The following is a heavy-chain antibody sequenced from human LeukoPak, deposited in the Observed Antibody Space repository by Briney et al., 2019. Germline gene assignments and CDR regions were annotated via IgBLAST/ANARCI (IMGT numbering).Heavy chain of an antibody. D-gene: IGHD6-6*01. CDR2: ISSSGSTI. CDR3: ARRFEYSSSKYYYYYMDV. J-gene: IGHJ6*03. CDR1: GFTLRDNF. V-gene: IGHV3-11*01. Sequence: PGGSLRLSCAASGFTLRDNFMSWIRQAPGQGLEWVSYISSSGSTIYYADSVKGRFTISRDNAKNSLYLQMNSLRAEDTAVYYCARRFEYSSSKYYYYYMDVWGKGTTVTVSS.